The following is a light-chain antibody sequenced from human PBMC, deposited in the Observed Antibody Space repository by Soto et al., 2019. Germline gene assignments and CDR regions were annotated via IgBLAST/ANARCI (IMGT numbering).Light chain of an antibody. CDR1: QSLYSSNNKYY. CDR2: WAS. CDR3: HQYFSSPRT. J-gene: IGKJ1*01. Sequence: DIVMTQSPDSLAVSLGERATINCKSSQSLYSSNNKYYLAWYQQKPGQPPKLLIYWASTRESGVPDRFSGSGSGTDFTLTISSLQAEDVAVYYCHQYFSSPRTFGQGTKVDI. V-gene: IGKV4-1*01.